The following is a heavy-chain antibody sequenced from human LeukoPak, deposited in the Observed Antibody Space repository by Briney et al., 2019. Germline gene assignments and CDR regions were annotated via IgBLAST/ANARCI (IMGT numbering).Heavy chain of an antibody. V-gene: IGHV1-2*02. D-gene: IGHD3-3*01. Sequence: GASVKVSCKASGYTFTGYYLHWVRQAPGQGLERMGWINPNSGGTNYAQKFQGRVTMTRDTSISTAYMELRRLKSDDTAVYYCARDFRVTTEYNWFDPWGQGTLVTVSS. CDR2: INPNSGGT. J-gene: IGHJ5*02. CDR3: ARDFRVTTEYNWFDP. CDR1: GYTFTGYY.